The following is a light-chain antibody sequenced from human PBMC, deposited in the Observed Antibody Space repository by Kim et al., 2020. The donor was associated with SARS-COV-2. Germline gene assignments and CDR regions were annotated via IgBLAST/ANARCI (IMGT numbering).Light chain of an antibody. J-gene: IGKJ5*01. Sequence: EIVLTQSPATMSLSPGERATLSCRASQSVRGQVAWYHQKPGQAPRLLIYDASNRATGIPARFSGSGSGTDFTLTISSLEPEDFAVYYCQQRISWPITFGQGTRLEIK. V-gene: IGKV3-11*01. CDR2: DAS. CDR1: QSVRGQ. CDR3: QQRISWPIT.